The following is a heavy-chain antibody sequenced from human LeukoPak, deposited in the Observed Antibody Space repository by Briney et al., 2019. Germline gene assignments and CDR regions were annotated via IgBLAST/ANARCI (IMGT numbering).Heavy chain of an antibody. CDR3: TTGPHCSGASCYSMSTNFDY. D-gene: IGHD2-15*01. V-gene: IGHV3-15*01. CDR2: IKSKTDGGPT. CDR1: GFTFSNAW. Sequence: KTGGSLRLSCAASGFTFSNAWMSWVRQVPGKGLEWVGRIKSKTDGGPTDYAAPVKGRFTISRDDSKNTLYLQMNSLKTEDTAVYYCTTGPHCSGASCYSMSTNFDYWGQGTLVTVSS. J-gene: IGHJ4*02.